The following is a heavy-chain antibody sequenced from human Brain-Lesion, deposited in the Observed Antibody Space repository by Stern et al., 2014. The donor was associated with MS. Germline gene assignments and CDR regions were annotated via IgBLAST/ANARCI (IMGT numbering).Heavy chain of an antibody. CDR2: IGRSGDSI. CDR3: ARGPRRYYGSESPNTYYYGMAV. CDR1: GFIFRDYY. Sequence: QVQLVESGGGLVQPGGSLRLSCAASGFIFRDYYMSWIRQVPGKGLEWVSYIGRSGDSIYYADSVKGRFTISRGNAKNSLVLQMNSLRAEDTAVYYCARGPRRYYGSESPNTYYYGMAVWGQGTTVTVSS. J-gene: IGHJ6*02. V-gene: IGHV3-11*01. D-gene: IGHD3-10*01.